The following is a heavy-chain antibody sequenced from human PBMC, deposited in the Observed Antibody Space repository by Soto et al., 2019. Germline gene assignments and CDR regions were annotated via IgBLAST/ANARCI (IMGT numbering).Heavy chain of an antibody. CDR3: ARGWGPLRLGELSNNGLYYYYGMDV. CDR2: INPSGGST. CDR1: GYTFTSYY. Sequence: ASVKVSCKASGYTFTSYYMHWVRQAPGQGLEWMGIINPSGGSTSYAQRFQGRVTMTRDTSTSTVYMELSSLRSEDTAVYYCARGWGPLRLGELSNNGLYYYYGMDVWGQGTTVTVSS. V-gene: IGHV1-46*03. J-gene: IGHJ6*02. D-gene: IGHD3-16*02.